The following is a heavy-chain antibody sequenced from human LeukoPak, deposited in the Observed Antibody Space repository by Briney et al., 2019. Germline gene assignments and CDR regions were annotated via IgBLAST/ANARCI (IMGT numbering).Heavy chain of an antibody. CDR3: ARAWGYYDSSLSDAGGAFDI. Sequence: GGSLRLSCAASGFTSSSYSMNWVRQAPGKGLEWVAVISYDGSNKYYADSVKGRFTISRDNSKNTLYLQMNSLRAEDTAVYYCARAWGYYDSSLSDAGGAFDIWGQGTMVTVSS. CDR2: ISYDGSNK. V-gene: IGHV3-30*03. D-gene: IGHD3-22*01. J-gene: IGHJ3*02. CDR1: GFTSSSYS.